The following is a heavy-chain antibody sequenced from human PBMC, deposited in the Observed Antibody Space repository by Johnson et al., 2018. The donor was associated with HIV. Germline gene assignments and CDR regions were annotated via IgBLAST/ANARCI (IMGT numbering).Heavy chain of an antibody. D-gene: IGHD2-8*01. V-gene: IGHV3-11*04. CDR2: ISSSGSTI. CDR1: GVTFSNAW. CDR3: ARSVNAGRPFDI. J-gene: IGHJ3*02. Sequence: QVQLVESGGGLIKPGGSIRLSCAASGVTFSNAWMSWVRQAPGKGLEWVSNISSSGSTIYYADSVKGRFTVSRDNAKNSFYLQMNSLRAEDTAVYYCARSVNAGRPFDIWGQGTLVTVSS.